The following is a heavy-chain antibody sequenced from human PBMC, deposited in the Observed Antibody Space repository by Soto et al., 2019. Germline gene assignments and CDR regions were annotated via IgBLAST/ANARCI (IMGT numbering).Heavy chain of an antibody. Sequence: SETLSLTCTVSGGAIRTSIYYWGWIRQPPGRGLEWIGSVYYTGTTYYTPSLQGRVSMSADTSKNQFFLELKSVTAADTAVYYCASVHPSFMGTSIVPRNYYFDSWGQGTLVTVSS. J-gene: IGHJ4*02. D-gene: IGHD2-21*02. CDR1: GGAIRTSIYY. CDR3: ASVHPSFMGTSIVPRNYYFDS. V-gene: IGHV4-39*07. CDR2: VYYTGTT.